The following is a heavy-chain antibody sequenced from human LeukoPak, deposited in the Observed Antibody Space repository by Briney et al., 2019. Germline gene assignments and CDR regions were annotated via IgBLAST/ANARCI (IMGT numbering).Heavy chain of an antibody. CDR2: ISGSGGST. V-gene: IGHV3-23*01. J-gene: IGHJ4*02. CDR1: GFTFSTFA. CDR3: ATGPVNFDY. Sequence: GGSLRLSCAASGFTFSTFAMSWVRQAPGKGLEWVSAISGSGGSTYYADSVKGRFTISRDKSKNTLYLQINSLRAEDTAVYYCATGPVNFDYWGQGTLVTVSS.